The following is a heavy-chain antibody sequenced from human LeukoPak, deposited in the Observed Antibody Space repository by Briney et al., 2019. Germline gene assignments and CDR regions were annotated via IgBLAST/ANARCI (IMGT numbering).Heavy chain of an antibody. V-gene: IGHV4-34*01. CDR1: GGSFSGYY. CDR3: ARGPRGYITYYYGSSGYYF. J-gene: IGHJ4*02. CDR2: INHSGST. D-gene: IGHD3-22*01. Sequence: PSETLSLTCAVYGGSFSGYYWSWIRQPPGKGLEWIGEINHSGSTNYNPSLKSRVTISVDTSKNQFSLKLSSVTAADTAVYYCARGPRGYITYYYGSSGYYFWGQGTLVTVSS.